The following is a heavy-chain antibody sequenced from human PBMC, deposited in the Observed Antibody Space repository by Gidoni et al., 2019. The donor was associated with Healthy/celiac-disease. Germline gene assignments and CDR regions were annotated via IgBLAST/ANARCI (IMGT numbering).Heavy chain of an antibody. J-gene: IGHJ6*02. V-gene: IGHV3-66*01. CDR2: IYSGGST. D-gene: IGHD2-2*02. Sequence: EVQLVESGGGLVQPGGSLRLSCAASGFTVSSNYMSWVRQAPGKGLEWVSVIYSGGSTYYADSVKGRFTISRDNSKNTLYLQMNSLRAEDTAVYYCARATYHRVVPAAIPRYHYHYGMDVWGQGTTVTVSS. CDR1: GFTVSSNY. CDR3: ARATYHRVVPAAIPRYHYHYGMDV.